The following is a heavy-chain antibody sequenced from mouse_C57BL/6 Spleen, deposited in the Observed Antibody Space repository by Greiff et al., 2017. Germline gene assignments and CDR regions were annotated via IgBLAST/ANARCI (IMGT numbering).Heavy chain of an antibody. CDR3: AREASGMGYAMDY. CDR2: ISSGSSTI. D-gene: IGHD6-1*01. CDR1: GFTFSDYG. J-gene: IGHJ4*01. Sequence: EVKLMESGGGLVKPGGSLKLSCAASGFTFSDYGMHWVRQAPEKGLEWVAYISSGSSTIYYADTVKGRFTISRDNAKNALFLQMTSLRSEDTAMYYCAREASGMGYAMDYWGQGTSVTVSS. V-gene: IGHV5-17*01.